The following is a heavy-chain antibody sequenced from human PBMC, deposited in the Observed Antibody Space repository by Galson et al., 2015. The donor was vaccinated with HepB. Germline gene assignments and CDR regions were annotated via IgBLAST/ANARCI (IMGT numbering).Heavy chain of an antibody. V-gene: IGHV3-66*02. CDR1: GVTVSNNY. CDR2: IYSDGSI. D-gene: IGHD3-3*01. Sequence: SLRLSCAASGVTVSNNYMSWVRQAPGMGLEWVSAIYSDGSIYYIDSVKGRFTISRDNSKNTLYLQMNSLRAEDTAVYYCASGRGFWSGYSQDYWGQGTPVTVSS. CDR3: ASGRGFWSGYSQDY. J-gene: IGHJ4*02.